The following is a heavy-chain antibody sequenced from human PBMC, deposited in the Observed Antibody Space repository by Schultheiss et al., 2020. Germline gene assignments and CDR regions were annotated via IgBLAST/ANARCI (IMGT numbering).Heavy chain of an antibody. J-gene: IGHJ6*02. D-gene: IGHD3-22*01. V-gene: IGHV4-34*10. CDR1: GGSFSGYY. CDR3: ARGGYSIGCYLDGEDYYGMDV. CDR2: ISHSGST. Sequence: SETLSLTCAVYGGSFSGYYWSWIRQPPGKGLEWIGEISHSGSTNYNPSRKSRVTMSVDTSKSQFSLKLSSVTAADTAVYFCARGGYSIGCYLDGEDYYGMDVWGQGTSVTVSS.